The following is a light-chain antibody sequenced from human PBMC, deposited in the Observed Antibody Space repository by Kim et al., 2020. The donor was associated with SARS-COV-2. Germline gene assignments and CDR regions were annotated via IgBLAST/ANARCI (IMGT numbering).Light chain of an antibody. CDR3: QQYYSYPYT. CDR2: TAS. Sequence: SAPTRDSIPITLRASPGLSIYLAWYQHRPGKAPKLLIYTASTLQSGVPSRFSGNGSGTDLTLTISCLQSDDFATYYCQQYYSYPYTFGQGTSWRS. J-gene: IGKJ2*01. CDR1: PGLSIY. V-gene: IGKV1-8*01.